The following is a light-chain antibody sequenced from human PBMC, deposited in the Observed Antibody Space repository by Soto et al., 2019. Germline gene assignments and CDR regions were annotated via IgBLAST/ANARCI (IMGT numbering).Light chain of an antibody. J-gene: IGKJ4*01. CDR1: QSFRGL. Sequence: EVVLTQSPVTLSLSPGERATLSCRASQSFRGLLAWYQQKPGQAPRLLFYGASSRSTGVPDRFSVSGSGTDFTLTISRLEPEDFAVYYCQQYHDWPPLTFGGGTKVGIK. V-gene: IGKV3-20*01. CDR2: GAS. CDR3: QQYHDWPPLT.